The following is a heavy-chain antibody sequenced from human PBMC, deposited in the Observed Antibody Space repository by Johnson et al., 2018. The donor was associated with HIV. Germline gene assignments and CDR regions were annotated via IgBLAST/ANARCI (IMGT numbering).Heavy chain of an antibody. V-gene: IGHV3-30-3*01. CDR3: AKIGQWRERLDAFDV. CDR2: ISYDGNNK. D-gene: IGHD6-19*01. J-gene: IGHJ3*01. CDR1: EYTFSSYA. Sequence: QVQLVESGGGVVQPGRSLRLSCAASEYTFSSYAMHWVRQAQGKGLEWVAVISYDGNNKYYADSVKGRFTISRDNSKNTLYLQMSSLRPEDTAVYYCAKIGQWRERLDAFDVWGQGTMVTVSS.